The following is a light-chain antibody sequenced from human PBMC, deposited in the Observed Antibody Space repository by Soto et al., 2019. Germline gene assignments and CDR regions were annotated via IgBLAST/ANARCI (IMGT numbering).Light chain of an antibody. CDR2: DVS. V-gene: IGLV2-11*01. Sequence: HCALAQPRAVSGSPVHSVTISCTGTSSDVGGYNYVSWYQQHPGKAPKLMIYDVSKRPSGVPDRFSGSKSGNTASLTISGLQAEDEADYYCCSYAGSSTYVFGTGTNVTVL. J-gene: IGLJ1*01. CDR3: CSYAGSSTYV. CDR1: SSDVGGYNY.